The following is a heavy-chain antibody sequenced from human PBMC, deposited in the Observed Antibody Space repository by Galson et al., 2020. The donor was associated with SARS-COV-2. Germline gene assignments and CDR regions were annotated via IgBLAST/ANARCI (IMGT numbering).Heavy chain of an antibody. V-gene: IGHV1-24*01. CDR2: FDPEDGET. D-gene: IGHD1-1*01. CDR3: ATTPAYWNAARWSDAFDI. CDR1: GYTLTELS. Sequence: VSVKVSCKVSGYTLTELSMHWVRQAPGKGLEWMGGFDPEDGETIYAQKFQGRVTMTEDTSTDTAYMELSSLRSEDTAVYYCATTPAYWNAARWSDAFDIWGQGTMVTVSS. J-gene: IGHJ3*02.